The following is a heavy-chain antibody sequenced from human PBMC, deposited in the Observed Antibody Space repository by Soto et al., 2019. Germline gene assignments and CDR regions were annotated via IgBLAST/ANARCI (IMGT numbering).Heavy chain of an antibody. CDR1: GDTFNFYT. Sequence: QVQLVQSGAEVKKPGSSVKVSCKASGDTFNFYTINWVRQAPGLGLEWMGRFNPILSFSNSALKVQGRVTLTADKSTSTAYMVLSSLRSEDTAIYYCAPSFGSGSRAFDYWGQGALVTVSS. D-gene: IGHD3-10*01. CDR2: FNPILSFS. CDR3: APSFGSGSRAFDY. J-gene: IGHJ4*02. V-gene: IGHV1-69*02.